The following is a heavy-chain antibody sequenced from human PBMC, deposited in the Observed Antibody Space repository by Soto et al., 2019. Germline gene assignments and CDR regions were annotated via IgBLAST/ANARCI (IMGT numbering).Heavy chain of an antibody. Sequence: SETLSLTCAVSGVSISSGNWWTWVRQTPQRGLEYIGEIFHDGTANYYPSFERRVAISVDTSKNQFSLKLTSVTAADTAIYFCARLVYDARLNYMYFDFWCQGALVTVSS. CDR2: IFHDGTA. D-gene: IGHD6-6*01. V-gene: IGHV4-4*02. CDR1: GVSISSGNW. J-gene: IGHJ4*02. CDR3: ARLVYDARLNYMYFDF.